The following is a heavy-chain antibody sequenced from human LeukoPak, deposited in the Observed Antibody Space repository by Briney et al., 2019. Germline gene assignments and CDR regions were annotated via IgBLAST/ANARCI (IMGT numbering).Heavy chain of an antibody. D-gene: IGHD6-19*01. CDR2: ISGSGGST. CDR1: GFTLSSYA. J-gene: IGHJ4*02. Sequence: GESLRLSCAAYGFTLSSYAMGWDRQAPGKGLEWVSAISGSGGSTYYADSVKGRFTISRDNSKNTLYLQMNSLRAEDTAVYYCAKAYSSGWKRPYYFDYWGQGTLVTVSS. V-gene: IGHV3-23*01. CDR3: AKAYSSGWKRPYYFDY.